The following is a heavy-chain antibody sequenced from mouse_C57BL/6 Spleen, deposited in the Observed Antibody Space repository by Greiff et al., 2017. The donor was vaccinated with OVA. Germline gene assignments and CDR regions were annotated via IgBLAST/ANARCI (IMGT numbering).Heavy chain of an antibody. V-gene: IGHV1-15*01. J-gene: IGHJ4*01. CDR2: IDPETGGT. Sequence: QVQLKESGAELVRPGASVTLSCKASGYTFTDYEMHWVKQTPVHGLEWIGAIDPETGGTAYNQKFKGKAILTADKSSSTAYMELRSLTSEDSAVYYCTRSYGNLSYYAMDYWGQGTSVTVSS. CDR1: GYTFTDYE. CDR3: TRSYGNLSYYAMDY. D-gene: IGHD2-1*01.